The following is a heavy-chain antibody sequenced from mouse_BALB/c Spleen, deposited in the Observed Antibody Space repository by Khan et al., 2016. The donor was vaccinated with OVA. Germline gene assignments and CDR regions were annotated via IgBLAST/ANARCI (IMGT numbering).Heavy chain of an antibody. V-gene: IGHV9-3-1*01. J-gene: IGHJ3*01. Sequence: QIQLVQSGPELMKPGESVKISCKASGFTFTSFGMNWVKQSPGKGLKWMGFINTYTGQPTYADNFKGRFAFSLDTSASTAYLQINNLKNEDTSTYYCARVGYSGTIDYWGQGTLVTVSA. CDR2: INTYTGQP. CDR1: GFTFTSFG. CDR3: ARVGYSGTIDY. D-gene: IGHD2-14*01.